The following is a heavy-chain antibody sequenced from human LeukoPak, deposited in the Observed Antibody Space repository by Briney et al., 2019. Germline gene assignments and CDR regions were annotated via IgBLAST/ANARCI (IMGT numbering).Heavy chain of an antibody. CDR1: GGSISTY. V-gene: IGHV4-59*01. D-gene: IGHD3-10*01. CDR3: ARPLVRGVNSYYFYMDV. J-gene: IGHJ6*03. CDR2: IYYSGST. Sequence: KTSETLSLTCTVSGGSISTYWSWIRQPPGQGLEWIGHIYYSGSTNYSPSLKSRVTMSVDTSKNQFSLRLSSVTAADTAVYYCARPLVRGVNSYYFYMDVWGKGATVTISS.